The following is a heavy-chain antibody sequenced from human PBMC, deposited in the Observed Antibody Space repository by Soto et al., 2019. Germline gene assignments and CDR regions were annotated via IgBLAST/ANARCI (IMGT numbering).Heavy chain of an antibody. D-gene: IGHD3-3*01. Sequence: QVPLQESGPGLVKPSETLSLTCTVSGGVVSSASYFWSWIRQPPGKEMEFIAYVYYTGTTKSSPSLKTRASISLDTSKNQFSLNLSSVTTADTASYYCARMMFGEVPYCFDPWGQGILGTVS. V-gene: IGHV4-61*01. CDR2: VYYTGTT. J-gene: IGHJ5*02. CDR1: GGVVSSASYF. CDR3: ARMMFGEVPYCFDP.